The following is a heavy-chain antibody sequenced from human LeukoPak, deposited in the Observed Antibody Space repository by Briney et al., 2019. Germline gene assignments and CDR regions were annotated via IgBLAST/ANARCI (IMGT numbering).Heavy chain of an antibody. CDR1: GGTFSSYA. CDR3: ARTPGDDSSGYWGPQRDY. CDR2: INPNSGGT. D-gene: IGHD3-22*01. Sequence: ASVKVSCKASGGTFSSYAISWVRQAPGQGLEWMGWINPNSGGTNYAQKFQGRVTMTRDTSISTAYMELSRLRSDGTAVYYCARTPGDDSSGYWGPQRDYWGQGTLVTVSS. J-gene: IGHJ4*02. V-gene: IGHV1-2*02.